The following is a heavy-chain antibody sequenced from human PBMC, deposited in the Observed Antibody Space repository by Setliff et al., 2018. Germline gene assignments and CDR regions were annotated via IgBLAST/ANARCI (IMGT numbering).Heavy chain of an antibody. CDR3: AREQYQLLFLTARGEFDY. V-gene: IGHV1-8*02. D-gene: IGHD2-2*01. CDR2: MNPNNGNT. J-gene: IGHJ4*02. CDR1: GYTFTSYG. Sequence: ASVKVSCKASGYTFTSYGISWVRQATGQGLEWMGGMNPNNGNTGYAQKFQGRVTMTRNTSISTAYMELSSLRSEDTAVYYCAREQYQLLFLTARGEFDYWGQGTLVTVSS.